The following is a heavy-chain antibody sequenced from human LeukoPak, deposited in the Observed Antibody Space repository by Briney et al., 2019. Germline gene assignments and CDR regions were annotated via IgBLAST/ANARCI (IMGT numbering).Heavy chain of an antibody. CDR2: ISGSGGST. CDR1: GFTFSSCS. Sequence: GGSLRLSCAASGFTFSSCSMSWVRQAPGKGLEWVSAISGSGGSTYYADSVKGRFTISRDNYKNTLYLQMNSLRAEDTAVYYCVGISSGYYFDYWVQGTLVTVSS. J-gene: IGHJ4*02. CDR3: VGISSGYYFDY. D-gene: IGHD3-22*01. V-gene: IGHV3-23*01.